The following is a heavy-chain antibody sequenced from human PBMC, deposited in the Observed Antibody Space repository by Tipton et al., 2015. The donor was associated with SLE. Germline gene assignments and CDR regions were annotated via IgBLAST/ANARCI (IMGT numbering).Heavy chain of an antibody. Sequence: QSGAEVKKPGASVKVSCKASGYTFTSYAMHWVRQAPGQRLEWMGWINPNSGGTNYAQKFQGRVTMTRDTSISTAYMELSRLRSDDTAVYYCARGQVAAAGRFDPWGQGTLVTVSS. V-gene: IGHV1-2*02. CDR1: GYTFTSYA. D-gene: IGHD6-19*01. CDR3: ARGQVAAAGRFDP. J-gene: IGHJ5*02. CDR2: INPNSGGT.